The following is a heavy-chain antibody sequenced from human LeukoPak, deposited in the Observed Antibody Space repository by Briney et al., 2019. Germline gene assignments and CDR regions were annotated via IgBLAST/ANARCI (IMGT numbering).Heavy chain of an antibody. Sequence: PSETLSLTCTVSGGSISSNSYYWDWIRQPPGKGLEWIGSIYYSGSTYYNPSLKSRVTISVDTSKNQFSLKLSSVTAADTAVYYCARQTYSGYDLHNWFDPWGQGTLVTVSS. CDR3: ARQTYSGYDLHNWFDP. V-gene: IGHV4-39*01. D-gene: IGHD5-12*01. CDR2: IYYSGST. J-gene: IGHJ5*02. CDR1: GGSISSNSYY.